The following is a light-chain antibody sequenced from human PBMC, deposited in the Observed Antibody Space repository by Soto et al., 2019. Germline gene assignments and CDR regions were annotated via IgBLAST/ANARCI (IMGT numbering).Light chain of an antibody. J-gene: IGLJ3*02. V-gene: IGLV2-23*02. CDR1: SSDVGTYNF. CDR2: DVS. Sequence: QSALTQPASVSGSPGQSITISCTGTSSDVGTYNFVSWYQQHPGQAPKLMIFDVSERPSGLSNRFSGPKSGNTASLTISGLRAEDEADYYCCSFTSGGTWVFGGGTKLTVL. CDR3: CSFTSGGTWV.